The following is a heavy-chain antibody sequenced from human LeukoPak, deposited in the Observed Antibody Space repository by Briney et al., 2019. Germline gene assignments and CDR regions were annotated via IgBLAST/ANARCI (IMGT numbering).Heavy chain of an antibody. D-gene: IGHD3-3*01. J-gene: IGHJ4*02. Sequence: SETLSLTCAVYGGSFSGYYWTWIRHTPGKGLDWIGEINYGGDTNYNPSLKSRVTISVDTSGNQFSLKMNSVTAADTAVYFCARGDHYDFWSDYYTQTGFFFDRWGQGTLVTVSS. CDR2: INYGGDT. CDR3: ARGDHYDFWSDYYTQTGFFFDR. CDR1: GGSFSGYY. V-gene: IGHV4-34*01.